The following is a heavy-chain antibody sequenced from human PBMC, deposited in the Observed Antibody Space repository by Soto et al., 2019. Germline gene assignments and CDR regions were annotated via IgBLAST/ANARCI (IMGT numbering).Heavy chain of an antibody. CDR2: INPNSGGT. J-gene: IGHJ6*02. CDR3: ARASGPPEGAFYDFWSGYLYGMDV. Sequence: ASVKVSCKASGYTFTGYYMHWVRQAPGQGLEWMGWINPNSGGTNYAQKFQGRVTMTRDTSISTAHMELSRLRSDDTAVYYCARASGPPEGAFYDFWSGYLYGMDVWGQGTTVTVSS. V-gene: IGHV1-2*02. CDR1: GYTFTGYY. D-gene: IGHD3-3*01.